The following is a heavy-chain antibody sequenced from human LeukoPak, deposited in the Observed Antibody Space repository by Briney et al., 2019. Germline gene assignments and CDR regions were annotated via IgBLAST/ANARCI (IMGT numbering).Heavy chain of an antibody. D-gene: IGHD3-3*01. CDR2: ISGRGGST. Sequence: PGGSLRLSCAASGFTFSSYAMSWVRQAPGKGLEWVSTISGRGGSTYYADSVKGRFTISRDNSKNTLYLLMNSLRAEDTAVYYCARPDPPLILEWPAPYFDYWGQGTLVTVSS. J-gene: IGHJ4*02. CDR3: ARPDPPLILEWPAPYFDY. V-gene: IGHV3-23*01. CDR1: GFTFSSYA.